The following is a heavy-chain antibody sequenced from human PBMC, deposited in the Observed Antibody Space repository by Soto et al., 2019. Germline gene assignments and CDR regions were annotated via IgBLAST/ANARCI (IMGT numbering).Heavy chain of an antibody. V-gene: IGHV1-69*06. CDR2: IIPVFGTA. CDR1: GGTFSSYA. D-gene: IGHD4-17*01. CDR3: ARLSKGHPTVTPGTYGMDV. Sequence: QVQLVQSGAEVKKPGSSVKVSCKASGGTFSSYAISWVRQAPGQGLEWMGGIIPVFGTANYAQKFQGRVTITADKSTSTAYMELSSLRSEDTAVYYSARLSKGHPTVTPGTYGMDVWGQGTTVTVSS. J-gene: IGHJ6*02.